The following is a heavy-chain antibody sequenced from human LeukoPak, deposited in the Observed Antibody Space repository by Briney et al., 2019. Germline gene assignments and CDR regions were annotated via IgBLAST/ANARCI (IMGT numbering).Heavy chain of an antibody. J-gene: IGHJ4*02. Sequence: SQTLSLTCTVSGGSISSGGYYWSWIRQHPGKGLEWIGYIYYSGSTYYNPSLKSRVTISVDTSKNQFSLKLNSVTAADTAVYYCVRHDGRSGGTTGALDSWGQGSLVTVSS. CDR3: VRHDGRSGGTTGALDS. CDR1: GGSISSGGYY. V-gene: IGHV4-31*03. D-gene: IGHD4-23*01. CDR2: IYYSGST.